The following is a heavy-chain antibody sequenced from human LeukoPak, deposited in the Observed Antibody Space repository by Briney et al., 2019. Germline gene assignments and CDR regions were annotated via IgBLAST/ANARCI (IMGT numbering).Heavy chain of an antibody. D-gene: IGHD2-8*02. J-gene: IGHJ6*04. CDR2: IKRDGSEK. Sequence: PGGSLRLSCVASGFTSSAYWMSWVRRPPGKGLEWVANIKRDGSEKEYVDSVKGRFSIFRDNAKNSVYLQMNSLRAEDTAVYYCATFAGGVRGGLLLWGKGTTVIVSS. CDR1: GFTSSAYW. CDR3: ATFAGGVRGGLLL. V-gene: IGHV3-7*01.